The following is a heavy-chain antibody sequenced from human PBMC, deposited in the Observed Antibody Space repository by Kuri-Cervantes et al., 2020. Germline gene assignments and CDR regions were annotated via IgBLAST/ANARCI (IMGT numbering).Heavy chain of an antibody. Sequence: GSLRLSCNVFGYSISSGYYWSWIRQPPGKGLEWIGYIYYSGSTNYNPSLKSRVTISVDTSKNQFSLKLSSVTAADTAVYYCARETTHPMTTVTTKVGYWYFDLWGRGTLVTVSS. D-gene: IGHD4-17*01. CDR1: GYSISSGYY. CDR2: IYYSGST. V-gene: IGHV4-61*01. CDR3: ARETTHPMTTVTTKVGYWYFDL. J-gene: IGHJ2*01.